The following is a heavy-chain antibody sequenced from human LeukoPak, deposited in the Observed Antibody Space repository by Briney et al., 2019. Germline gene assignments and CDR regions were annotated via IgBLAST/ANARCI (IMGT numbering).Heavy chain of an antibody. J-gene: IGHJ4*02. CDR1: GGSISSYY. CDR2: IYYSGST. V-gene: IGHV4-59*01. Sequence: SETLSLTCTVSGGSISSYYWSWIRQPPGKGLEWIGYIYYSGSTNYNPSLKSRVTISVDTSKNQFSLKLSSVTAADTAVYYCARDGFGETGYFDYWGQGTLATVSS. CDR3: ARDGFGETGYFDY. D-gene: IGHD3-10*01.